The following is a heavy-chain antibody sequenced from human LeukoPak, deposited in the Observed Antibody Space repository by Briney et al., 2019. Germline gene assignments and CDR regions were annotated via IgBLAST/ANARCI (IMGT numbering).Heavy chain of an antibody. J-gene: IGHJ6*03. CDR3: ARRRVGTTFYYYYYMDV. Sequence: SETQSLTGTVSGGSISSYYWSWIRQPAGKGLEWIGRIYTSGSTNYNPSLKSRVTMSVDTSKNQFSLKLSSVTAADTAVYYCARRRVGTTFYYYYYMDVWGKGTTVTISS. V-gene: IGHV4-4*07. CDR2: IYTSGST. D-gene: IGHD1-26*01. CDR1: GGSISSYY.